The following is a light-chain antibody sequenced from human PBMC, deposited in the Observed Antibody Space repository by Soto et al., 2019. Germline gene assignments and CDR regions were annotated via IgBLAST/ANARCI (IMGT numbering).Light chain of an antibody. CDR2: DVS. V-gene: IGLV2-14*03. Sequence: QSVLTQPASVSGSPGQSITISCTGTSSDVGGYNYVSWYQQHPGKAPKLMIYDVSNRPSGVSNRFSGSKSGNTASLTISGLQAEDEADYDCSSYTSSTLHVFGTGTKVPV. CDR3: SSYTSSTLHV. J-gene: IGLJ1*01. CDR1: SSDVGGYNY.